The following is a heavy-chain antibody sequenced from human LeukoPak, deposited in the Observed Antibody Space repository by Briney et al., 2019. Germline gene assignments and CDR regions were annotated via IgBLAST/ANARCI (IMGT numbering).Heavy chain of an antibody. V-gene: IGHV4-39*01. CDR2: MYYTWNT. Sequence: PSETLSLTYTLACRSITTSSYYSGWIRQPPGKGLEWIASMYYTWNTYYNPSLKSRVTISVDTSKNQLSLKLSSVTASDTAVYHIAFPLCNSMSCYARTIWIDPWGQGTLVTVSS. CDR1: CRSITTSSYY. J-gene: IGHJ5*02. D-gene: IGHD2-2*01. CDR3: AFPLCNSMSCYARTIWIDP.